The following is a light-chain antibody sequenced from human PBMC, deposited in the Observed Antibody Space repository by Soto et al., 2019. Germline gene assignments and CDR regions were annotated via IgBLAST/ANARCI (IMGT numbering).Light chain of an antibody. CDR3: SSYAGSNNFGV. J-gene: IGLJ1*01. CDR2: EVS. CDR1: SSDVGGYNY. Sequence: QSALTQPPSASESPGQSVTISCTGTSSDVGGYNYVSGYQQHPGKAPKLMIYEVSKRPSGVPDRFSGSKSGNTASLTVSGLQAEDEADYYCSSYAGSNNFGVFGTGTKVTVL. V-gene: IGLV2-8*01.